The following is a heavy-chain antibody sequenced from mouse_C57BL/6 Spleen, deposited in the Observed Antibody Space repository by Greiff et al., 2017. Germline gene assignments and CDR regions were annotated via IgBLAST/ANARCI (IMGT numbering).Heavy chain of an antibody. CDR1: GYTFTDYY. D-gene: IGHD3-2*02. CDR2: INPNNGGT. CDR3: AIPQPFAY. J-gene: IGHJ3*01. Sequence: EVKLQQSGPELVKPGASVKISCKASGYTFTDYYMNWVKQSHGKSLEWIGDINPNNGGTSYNQKFKGKATLTVDKSSSTAYMELRSLTSEDSAVYYCAIPQPFAYWGQGTLVTVSA. V-gene: IGHV1-26*01.